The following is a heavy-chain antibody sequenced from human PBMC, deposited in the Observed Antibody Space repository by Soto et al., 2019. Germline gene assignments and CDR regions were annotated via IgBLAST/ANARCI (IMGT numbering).Heavy chain of an antibody. CDR2: IYWDDDK. D-gene: IGHD5-18*01. Sequence: QITLKESGPPLVKPTQTLTLTCSLSGFSVSSNGARVGWIRQPPGKALGWLALIYWDDDKKYNPSLKSRLTITKDTSENQVVLTLTDVDPADTATYYCVHGTLGSYGHVYFDYWGQGTLVTVSS. V-gene: IGHV2-5*02. CDR3: VHGTLGSYGHVYFDY. J-gene: IGHJ4*02. CDR1: GFSVSSNGAR.